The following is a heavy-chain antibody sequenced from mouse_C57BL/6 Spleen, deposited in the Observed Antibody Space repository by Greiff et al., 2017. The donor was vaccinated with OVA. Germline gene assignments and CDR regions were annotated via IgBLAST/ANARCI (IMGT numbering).Heavy chain of an antibody. J-gene: IGHJ4*01. D-gene: IGHD2-13*01. CDR1: GYSITSGSY. Sequence: EVKLQESGPGLVKPSQSLSLTCSVTGYSITSGSYWNWIRQFPGNKLECLGYISYDGSNNYNPSLKNRISITRDTSKNQAFLKLNSVTTEDKATHYCAREDYGEDEGDYYGKGYWGQGTLVTVSA. CDR3: AREDYGEDEGDYYGKGY. V-gene: IGHV3-6*01. CDR2: ISYDGSN.